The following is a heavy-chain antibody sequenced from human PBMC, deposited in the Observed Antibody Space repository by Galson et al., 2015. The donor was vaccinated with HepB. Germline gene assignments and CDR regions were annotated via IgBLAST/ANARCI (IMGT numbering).Heavy chain of an antibody. CDR1: GFTFSSQS. V-gene: IGHV3-48*04. CDR2: ISSSSDPI. Sequence: SLRLSCAASGFTFSSQSMTWVRQAPGKGLEWLSYISSSSDPIFYADSVKGRFTVSRDNAKSSLYLQMTGLRVEDTAVYYCARDISGSWFAYWGQGILVTVSS. CDR3: ARDISGSWFAY. J-gene: IGHJ5*01. D-gene: IGHD2/OR15-2a*01.